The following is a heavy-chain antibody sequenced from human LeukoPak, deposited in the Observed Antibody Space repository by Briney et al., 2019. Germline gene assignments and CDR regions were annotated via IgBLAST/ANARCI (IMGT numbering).Heavy chain of an antibody. D-gene: IGHD1-26*01. CDR2: A. J-gene: IGHJ4*02. Sequence: ANYAQKFQGRVTITTDESTSTAYMELSSLRSEDTAVYYCARGQPLIVGAARDYWGQGTLVTVSS. CDR3: ARGQPLIVGAARDY. V-gene: IGHV1-69*05.